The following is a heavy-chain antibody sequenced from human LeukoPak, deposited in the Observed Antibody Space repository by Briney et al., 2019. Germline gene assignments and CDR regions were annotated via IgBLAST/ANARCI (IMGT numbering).Heavy chain of an antibody. D-gene: IGHD3-10*01. CDR2: IYYSGST. CDR1: GGSISSYY. CDR3: ARSYGSGSSHSL. J-gene: IGHJ4*02. Sequence: SETLSLTCTVSGGSISSYYWSWIRQPPGKGLEWIGHIYYSGSTNYNPSLKSRVTISVDTSKNQFSLKLSSVTAADTAVYYCARSYGSGSSHSLWGQGTLVTVSS. V-gene: IGHV4-59*01.